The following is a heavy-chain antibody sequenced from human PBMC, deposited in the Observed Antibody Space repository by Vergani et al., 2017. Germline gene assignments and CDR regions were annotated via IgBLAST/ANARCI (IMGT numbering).Heavy chain of an antibody. D-gene: IGHD3-10*01. CDR1: GFTFSSYA. CDR3: AKADYGSGSHTPDP. Sequence: EVQLLESGGGLVQPGGSLRLSCAASGFTFSSYAMSWVRQAPGKGLEWVSAISGSGGSTYYADSVKGRFTISRDNSKNKLYLQMNSLRAEDTAVYYCAKADYGSGSHTPDPWGQGTLVTVSS. V-gene: IGHV3-23*01. J-gene: IGHJ5*02. CDR2: ISGSGGST.